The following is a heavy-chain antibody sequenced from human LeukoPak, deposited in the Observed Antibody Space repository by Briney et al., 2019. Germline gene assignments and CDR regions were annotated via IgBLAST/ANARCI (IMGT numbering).Heavy chain of an antibody. CDR1: GFTFRSYS. Sequence: GGSLRLSCAASGFTFRSYSMNWVRQAPGKGLEWVSSISSSSNYIYYADSVKGRFTISRDNAKNSLYLQVNSLRAEDTAVYYCARGVVRYFDYWGQGALVTVSS. D-gene: IGHD3-9*01. J-gene: IGHJ4*02. CDR2: ISSSSNYI. V-gene: IGHV3-21*06. CDR3: ARGVVRYFDY.